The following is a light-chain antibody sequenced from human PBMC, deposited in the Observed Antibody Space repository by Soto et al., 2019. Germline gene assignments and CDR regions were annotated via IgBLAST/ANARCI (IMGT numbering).Light chain of an antibody. CDR3: LQSDTFPYT. J-gene: IGKJ2*01. V-gene: IGKV1D-12*01. CDR1: QDIDRW. Sequence: DIKMTQSPSSVSASVGDRVIISCRASQDIDRWLAWFQHKPGKAPKLLISTASSLQSGVPSRFSGSGSWTDFTLTIASLQFEDFATYYCLQSDTFPYTFGLGTKLEIK. CDR2: TAS.